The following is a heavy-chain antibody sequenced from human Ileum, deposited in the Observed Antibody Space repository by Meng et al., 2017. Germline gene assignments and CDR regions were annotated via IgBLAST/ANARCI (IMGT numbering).Heavy chain of an antibody. CDR2: IYYSGTT. Sequence: QVQLQESGPGLVKPSQTPPLTCTVSGCSISSGGYYCSWIRQHPGKGLEWIGYIYYSGTTYYKPSLKSRVTISVDTSKNQFSLKLSSVTAADTAVYYCAREPPAAAGTGADYWGQGTLVTVSS. CDR3: AREPPAAAGTGADY. J-gene: IGHJ4*02. D-gene: IGHD6-13*01. V-gene: IGHV4-31*03. CDR1: GCSISSGGYY.